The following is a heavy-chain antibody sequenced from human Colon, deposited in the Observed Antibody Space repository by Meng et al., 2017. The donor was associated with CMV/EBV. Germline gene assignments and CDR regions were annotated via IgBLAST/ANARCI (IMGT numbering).Heavy chain of an antibody. D-gene: IGHD2-15*01. CDR3: ARDPGLGWSDY. V-gene: IGHV1-46*01. J-gene: IGHJ4*02. CDR1: GYTLTTYY. Sequence: ASVKVSCKSSGYTLTTYYMHWVRQAPGQGLEWMGMINPSGSSTTYAQKFQGRVTMTKDMSASTVYLEVASLTSDDTAVYYCARDPGLGWSDYWGQGTLVTV. CDR2: INPSGSST.